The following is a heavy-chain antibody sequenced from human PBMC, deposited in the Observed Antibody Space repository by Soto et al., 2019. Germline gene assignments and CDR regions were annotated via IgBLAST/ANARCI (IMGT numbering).Heavy chain of an antibody. J-gene: IGHJ3*01. D-gene: IGHD2-2*01. Sequence: EVQLVESGGGLVQPGRSLRLSCATSGFTFVDYAMHWVRQAPGQGLEWVSRISWDGGYKCYADSVKGRFTISRDNAKKSLYLEMNILRVEDTALYYCTKDEGYCSSISSKDAFDYWGQGTMGTVS. CDR3: TKDEGYCSSISSKDAFDY. CDR2: ISWDGGYK. V-gene: IGHV3-9*01. CDR1: GFTFVDYA.